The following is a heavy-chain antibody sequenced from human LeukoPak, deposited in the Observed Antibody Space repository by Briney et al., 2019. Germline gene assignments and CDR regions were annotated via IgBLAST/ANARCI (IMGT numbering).Heavy chain of an antibody. J-gene: IGHJ4*02. Sequence: ASVKVSCKASGGTFSSYAISWVRQAPGQGLEWMGWINPNSGGTNFAQKFLGRVTMTRDTSISTAYMELSSLRSDDTAVYHCARTLDGSSPIDYWGQGTLVTVSS. CDR3: ARTLDGSSPIDY. CDR1: GGTFSSYA. D-gene: IGHD6-6*01. V-gene: IGHV1-2*02. CDR2: INPNSGGT.